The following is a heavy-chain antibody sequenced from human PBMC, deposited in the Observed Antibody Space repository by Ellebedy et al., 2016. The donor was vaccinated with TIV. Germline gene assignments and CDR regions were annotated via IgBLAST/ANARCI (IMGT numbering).Heavy chain of an antibody. CDR3: ARRRGGGAVGATFCDY. V-gene: IGHV3-33*01. Sequence: GESLKISCVASGFTFSSYGMNWVRQAPGMGLEWVAVIWYDGSNKYYADSVKGRFTISRDNSKNTLYLQMNSLRAEDTAVYYCARRRGGGAVGATFCDYWGQGTLVTVSS. D-gene: IGHD1-26*01. CDR1: GFTFSSYG. CDR2: IWYDGSNK. J-gene: IGHJ4*02.